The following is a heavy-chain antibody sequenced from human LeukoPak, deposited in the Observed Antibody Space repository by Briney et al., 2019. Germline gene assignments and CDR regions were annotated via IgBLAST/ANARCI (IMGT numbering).Heavy chain of an antibody. Sequence: GGSLRLSWAASGFTFSDYYMSWIRQAPGKGLEWVSYISNSGSTIDYADSVKGRFTISRDNAKNSLYLQMNSLRAEDMALYYCAKAEAPDSSSSYYYYMDVWGKGTTVTVSS. CDR1: GFTFSDYY. CDR3: AKAEAPDSSSSYYYYMDV. V-gene: IGHV3-11*01. D-gene: IGHD6-6*01. CDR2: ISNSGSTI. J-gene: IGHJ6*03.